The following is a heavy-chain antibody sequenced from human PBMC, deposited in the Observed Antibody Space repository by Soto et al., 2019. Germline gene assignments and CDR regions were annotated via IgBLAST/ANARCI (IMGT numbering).Heavy chain of an antibody. Sequence: EVQLVESGGGLVQPGGSLRLSCAASGFTFSSYWMHWVRQDPGKGLVWVSRINSDGSSTSYADSVKGRFTISRDNAMNTLYLQMNSLGAEDTAVYYCARGTPPRYCSSSSCSLGMDVWGQGTTVTVSS. CDR2: INSDGSST. J-gene: IGHJ6*02. V-gene: IGHV3-74*01. CDR3: ARGTPPRYCSSSSCSLGMDV. CDR1: GFTFSSYW. D-gene: IGHD2-2*01.